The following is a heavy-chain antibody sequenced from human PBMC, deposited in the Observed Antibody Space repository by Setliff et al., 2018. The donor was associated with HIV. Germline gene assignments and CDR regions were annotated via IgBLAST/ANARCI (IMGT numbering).Heavy chain of an antibody. CDR1: GDKYNNYW. CDR2: IYPSDSDT. Sequence: GESLKISCKDSGDKYNNYWLGWVRQMPGEGLEWIGVIYPSDSDTGYSPSFKGQVTISADKSINTAYLQWSGLRASDTAMYYCAKGGGLSFRYHDWFVKIWGQGTLVT. J-gene: IGHJ3*02. CDR3: AKGGGLSFRYHDWFVKI. D-gene: IGHD3-9*01. V-gene: IGHV5-51*01.